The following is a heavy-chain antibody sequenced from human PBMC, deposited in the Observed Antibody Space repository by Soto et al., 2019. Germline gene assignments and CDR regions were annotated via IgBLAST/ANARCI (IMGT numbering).Heavy chain of an antibody. Sequence: GGSLRLSCAASGFTFSSFHMNWVRQAPGRGLEWVAYITSSSDTIYYSDSVKGRFTISRDNSKNTLYLHMNSLRAEDTAVYYCAKADYYDSSGCYDYWGQGTLVTVSS. J-gene: IGHJ4*02. D-gene: IGHD3-22*01. CDR2: ITSSSDTI. CDR3: AKADYYDSSGCYDY. V-gene: IGHV3-48*04. CDR1: GFTFSSFH.